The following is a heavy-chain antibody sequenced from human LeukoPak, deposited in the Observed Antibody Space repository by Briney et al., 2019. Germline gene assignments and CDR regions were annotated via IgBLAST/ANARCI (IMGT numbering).Heavy chain of an antibody. CDR1: GFTFRTYW. CDR2: INSDGSSTSSSA. J-gene: IGHJ6*04. Sequence: PGGSLRLSCAASGFTFRTYWMHWFRQAPGKGLVWVSRINSDGSSTSSSASYADSVKGRFTISRDNAKNSLYLQMNSLRAEDTAVYYCAELGITMIGGVWGKGTTVTISS. V-gene: IGHV3-74*01. CDR3: AELGITMIGGV. D-gene: IGHD3-10*02.